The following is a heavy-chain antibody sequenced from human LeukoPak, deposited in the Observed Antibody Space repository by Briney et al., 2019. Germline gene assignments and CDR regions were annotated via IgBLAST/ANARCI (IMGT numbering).Heavy chain of an antibody. CDR2: IYHSGSA. D-gene: IGHD1-26*01. CDR1: GGSISTNMW. CDR3: ARDSSIVGTTGAFDI. J-gene: IGHJ3*02. V-gene: IGHV4-4*02. Sequence: SGTLSLTCTVSGGSISTNMWWSWVRQTPGKGLEWIGEIYHSGSANYNPSLKSRVTISLDKSKNQFSLKLSSVTAADTAVYYCARDSSIVGTTGAFDIWGQGTMVTVSS.